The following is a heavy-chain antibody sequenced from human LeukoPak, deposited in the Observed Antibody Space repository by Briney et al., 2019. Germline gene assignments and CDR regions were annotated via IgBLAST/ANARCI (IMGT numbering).Heavy chain of an antibody. V-gene: IGHV1-46*01. Sequence: ASVKVSCKASGYTFTSYYMHWVRQAPGQGLEWMGIINPSGGSTSYAQKLQGRVTMTTDTSTSTAYMELRSLRSDDTAVYYCARVVNYYDSSGYHTYFDYWGQGTLVTVSS. CDR2: INPSGGST. CDR1: GYTFTSYY. CDR3: ARVVNYYDSSGYHTYFDY. D-gene: IGHD3-22*01. J-gene: IGHJ4*02.